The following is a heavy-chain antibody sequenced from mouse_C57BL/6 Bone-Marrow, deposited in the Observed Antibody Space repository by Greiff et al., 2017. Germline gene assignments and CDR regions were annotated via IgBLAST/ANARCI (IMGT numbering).Heavy chain of an antibody. CDR3: ARFYAGYYPLFDY. D-gene: IGHD2-3*01. CDR1: GYTFTSYW. V-gene: IGHV1-72*01. CDR2: IDPNSGGT. J-gene: IGHJ2*01. Sequence: QVQLQQPGAELVKPGASVKLSCKASGYTFTSYWMHWVKQRPGRGLEWIGRIDPNSGGTKYNEKFKSKATLTVDKPSSTAYMPLSSLTSEDSAVYYCARFYAGYYPLFDYWGQGTTLTVSS.